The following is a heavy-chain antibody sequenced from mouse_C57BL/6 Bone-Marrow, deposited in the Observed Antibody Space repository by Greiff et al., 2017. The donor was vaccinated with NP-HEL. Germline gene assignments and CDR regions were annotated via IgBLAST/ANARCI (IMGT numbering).Heavy chain of an antibody. D-gene: IGHD2-2*01. Sequence: EVQLQQSGPVLVKPGASVKMSCKASGYTFTDYYMNWVKQSHGKSLEWIGVINPYNGGTSYNQKFKGKATLTVDKSSSTAYMELNSLTSEDSAVYYCASFGYTIDYWGQGTTLTVSS. CDR2: INPYNGGT. CDR1: GYTFTDYY. J-gene: IGHJ2*01. CDR3: ASFGYTIDY. V-gene: IGHV1-19*01.